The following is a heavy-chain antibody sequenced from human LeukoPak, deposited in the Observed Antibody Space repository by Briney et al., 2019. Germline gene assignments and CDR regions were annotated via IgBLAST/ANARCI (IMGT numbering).Heavy chain of an antibody. Sequence: SETLSLTCAVSGGSISSGGYSWSWIRQPPGKGLEWIGYIYHSGSTYYNPSLKSRVTISVDRSKNQFSLKLSSVTAADTAVYYCARDVHYYDSSGYYFQYFQHWGQGTLVTVSS. CDR3: ARDVHYYDSSGYYFQYFQH. V-gene: IGHV4-30-2*01. J-gene: IGHJ1*01. D-gene: IGHD3-22*01. CDR2: IYHSGST. CDR1: GGSISSGGYS.